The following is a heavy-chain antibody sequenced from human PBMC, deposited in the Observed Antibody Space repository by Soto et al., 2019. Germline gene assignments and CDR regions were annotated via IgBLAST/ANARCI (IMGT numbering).Heavy chain of an antibody. V-gene: IGHV3-64D*06. Sequence: GGSLRLSCSASGFTFSGYAMHWVRQAPGKGLEYVSAISSNGGSTYYADSVKGRFTISRDNSKNTLYLQMSSLRAEDTAVYYCVSMSGYYAVPLDYWGQGTLVTVSS. CDR3: VSMSGYYAVPLDY. CDR2: ISSNGGST. D-gene: IGHD3-3*01. CDR1: GFTFSGYA. J-gene: IGHJ4*02.